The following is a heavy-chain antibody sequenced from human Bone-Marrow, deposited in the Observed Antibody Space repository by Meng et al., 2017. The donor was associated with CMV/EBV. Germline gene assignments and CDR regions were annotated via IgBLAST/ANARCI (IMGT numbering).Heavy chain of an antibody. J-gene: IGHJ4*02. CDR3: ARESRVLH. CDR1: GFTFSSYS. Sequence: GESLKISCAASGFTFSSYSMNWVRQAPGKGLEWVSYISGSSTTIYYADSVKGRFTISRDNAKNSLSLQLNSLRAEDTAVYYCARESRVLHWGQGTLVTV. D-gene: IGHD3-10*01. V-gene: IGHV3-48*04. CDR2: ISGSSTTI.